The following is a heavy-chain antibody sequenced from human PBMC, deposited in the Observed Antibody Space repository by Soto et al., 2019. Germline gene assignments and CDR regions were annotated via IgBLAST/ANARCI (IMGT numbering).Heavy chain of an antibody. V-gene: IGHV3-64D*06. CDR3: VKDPDFLTGDTGY. CDR1: GFTFSSYA. D-gene: IGHD7-27*01. CDR2: ISSNGGSI. Sequence: TGGSLSLSCSASGFTFSSYAMHWVRQAPGKGLEYVSAISSNGGSIYYADSVKGRFTISRDNSKNTLYLQMSSLRAEDTAVYYCVKDPDFLTGDTGYWGQGTLVTVSS. J-gene: IGHJ4*02.